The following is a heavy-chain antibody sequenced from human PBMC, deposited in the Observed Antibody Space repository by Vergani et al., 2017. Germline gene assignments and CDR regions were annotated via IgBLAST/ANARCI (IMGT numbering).Heavy chain of an antibody. J-gene: IGHJ6*02. Sequence: QVQLVHSGAAVKKLGSSVTVSCKASGCTFSCYTISWVRQAPGQGLEWMGWIIPILGIANYAQKFQGRVTITADKSTSTAYMGLSSLRSEDTAVSYCARQRYCSSTSCYGYYYYCGMDVWGQGTTVTVSS. CDR1: GCTFSCYT. D-gene: IGHD2-2*01. CDR2: IIPILGIA. CDR3: ARQRYCSSTSCYGYYYYCGMDV. V-gene: IGHV1-69*02.